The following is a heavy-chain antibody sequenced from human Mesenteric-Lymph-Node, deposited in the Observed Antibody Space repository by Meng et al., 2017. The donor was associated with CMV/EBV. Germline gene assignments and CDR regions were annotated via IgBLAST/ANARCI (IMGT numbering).Heavy chain of an antibody. CDR3: ARDSNYGFDP. J-gene: IGHJ5*02. D-gene: IGHD4-11*01. CDR2: IYYSGST. CDR1: GASIISGGSY. Sequence: LTCTVSGASIISGGSYWSWIRQHPGKGLEWIGYIYYSGSTYYNPSLKSRVTISVDTSKNQFSLKLSSVTAADTAVYYCARDSNYGFDPWGQGTLVTVSS. V-gene: IGHV4-31*03.